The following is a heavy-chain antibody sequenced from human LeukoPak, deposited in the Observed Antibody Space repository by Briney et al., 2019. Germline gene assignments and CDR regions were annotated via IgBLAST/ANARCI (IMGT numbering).Heavy chain of an antibody. Sequence: GGSLRLSCAASGFTFSSNWMRWVRQAPGKGLVWVTRIISNENSATYADSVKGRFTISKDNAKNTLYLQMNSLRAEDTAVYYCVRGGMASAFDIWGQGTMVTVSS. CDR2: IISNENSA. CDR3: VRGGMASAFDI. J-gene: IGHJ3*02. D-gene: IGHD2-8*01. CDR1: GFTFSSNW. V-gene: IGHV3-74*01.